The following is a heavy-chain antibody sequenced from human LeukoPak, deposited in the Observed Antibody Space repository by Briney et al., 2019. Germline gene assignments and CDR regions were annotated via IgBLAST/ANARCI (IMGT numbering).Heavy chain of an antibody. CDR1: EFNVSSSY. CDR3: ATSTSSSSGYRPLDY. J-gene: IGHJ4*02. CDR2: IYRGGST. V-gene: IGHV3-53*01. D-gene: IGHD3-22*01. Sequence: PGGSLRLSCAAYEFNVSSSYIYWVRQAPGKGLEWVSLIYRGGSTDYADSVRGRFTISRDNSKNTVYLQMNSLRVEDTAVYYCATSTSSSSGYRPLDYWGQGTLVTVSS.